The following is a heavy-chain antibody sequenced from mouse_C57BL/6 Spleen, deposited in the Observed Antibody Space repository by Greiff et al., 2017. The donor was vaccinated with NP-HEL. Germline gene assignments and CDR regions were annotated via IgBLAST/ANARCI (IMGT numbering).Heavy chain of an antibody. CDR2: IYPRSGNT. CDR3: ARSGGGSSYAMDY. CDR1: GYTFTSYG. Sequence: QVQLKESGAELARPGASVKLSCKASGYTFTSYGISWVKQRTGQGLEWIGEIYPRSGNTYYNEKFKGKATLTADKSSSTAYMELRSLTSEDSAVYFCARSGGGSSYAMDYWGQGTSVTVSS. V-gene: IGHV1-81*01. J-gene: IGHJ4*01. D-gene: IGHD1-1*01.